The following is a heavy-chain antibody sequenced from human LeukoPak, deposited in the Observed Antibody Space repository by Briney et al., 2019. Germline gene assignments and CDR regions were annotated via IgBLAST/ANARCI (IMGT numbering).Heavy chain of an antibody. CDR1: GGTFSGYY. V-gene: IGHV4-34*11. Sequence: PSETLSLTCGVYGGTFSGYYWSWIRQPPGKGLEWIGYIYYSGTTNCNPSLKSRVTISVDTSKNQFSLKLSSVTAADTAVYYCARVSTVAAYYLDYWGQGTVVTVSS. J-gene: IGHJ4*02. CDR2: IYYSGTT. CDR3: ARVSTVAAYYLDY. D-gene: IGHD6-19*01.